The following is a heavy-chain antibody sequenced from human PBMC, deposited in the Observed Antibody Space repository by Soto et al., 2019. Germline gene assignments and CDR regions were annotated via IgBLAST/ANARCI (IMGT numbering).Heavy chain of an antibody. V-gene: IGHV5-51*01. D-gene: IGHD6-6*01. Sequence: GESLKISCTGSGYSFTIYWIGWVRQMPGKGLEWMGIIYPGDSDTRYSPSFQGQVTISADKSISTAYLQWSSLKASDTAIYYCXKHGLKGSSSSYNWFDRWGQGSLVTVSS. CDR2: IYPGDSDT. J-gene: IGHJ5*02. CDR1: GYSFTIYW. CDR3: XKHGLKGSSSSYNWFDR.